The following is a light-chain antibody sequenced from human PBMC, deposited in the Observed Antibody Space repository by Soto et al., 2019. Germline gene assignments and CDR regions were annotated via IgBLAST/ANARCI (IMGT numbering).Light chain of an antibody. J-gene: IGKJ4*01. V-gene: IGKV3-20*01. CDR1: QSVSSSY. CDR3: QKLVSSPIN. Sequence: IVLTHAPVTRALFPGERATLSCSASQSVSSSYLAWYQQKPGQAHRLLIYGASSRATGIPDRFSGSGSGTDFNLTISRLEPEDFAVYYCQKLVSSPINCGGGTKGDIK. CDR2: GAS.